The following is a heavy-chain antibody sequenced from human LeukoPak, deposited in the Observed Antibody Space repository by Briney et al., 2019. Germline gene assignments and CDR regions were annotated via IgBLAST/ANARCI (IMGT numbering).Heavy chain of an antibody. V-gene: IGHV4-31*03. Sequence: KPSETLSLTCTASGGSISSGVYYWSWIRQHPGKGLEWIGYIYYSGSTYYNPSLKSRVTISVDTSKNQFSLKLSSVTAADTAVYYCARDRIAGRWFDPWGQGTLVTVSS. CDR3: ARDRIAGRWFDP. CDR2: IYYSGST. CDR1: GGSISSGVYY. D-gene: IGHD6-13*01. J-gene: IGHJ5*02.